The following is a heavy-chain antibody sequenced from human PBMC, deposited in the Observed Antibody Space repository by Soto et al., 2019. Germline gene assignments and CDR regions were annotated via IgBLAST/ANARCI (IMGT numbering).Heavy chain of an antibody. Sequence: QVQLVESGGGVVQPGRSLRLSCAASGFTFSSYGMQWVRQAPGKGLEWVAVIWHDGSNQYYADSVKGRFTISRDNSNNTLYRQLNSLRAEDTAVYYCARERGQIDYWGQGTLVTVSS. J-gene: IGHJ4*02. CDR2: IWHDGSNQ. CDR1: GFTFSSYG. CDR3: ARERGQIDY. V-gene: IGHV3-33*01.